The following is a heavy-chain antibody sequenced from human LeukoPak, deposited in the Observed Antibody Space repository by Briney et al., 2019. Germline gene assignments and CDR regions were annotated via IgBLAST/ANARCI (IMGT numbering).Heavy chain of an antibody. Sequence: SETLSLTCTVSRGSISGYSWSWIRQSPGGGLEWIGYIYYSGDTAYNPSLRSRVTLSVDTSKNQFSLQLRSVTTADTAVYYCVRGPYGASISKWFDPWGQGTLVTVSS. CDR3: VRGPYGASISKWFDP. CDR1: RGSISGYS. CDR2: IYYSGDT. D-gene: IGHD4/OR15-4a*01. J-gene: IGHJ5*02. V-gene: IGHV4-59*01.